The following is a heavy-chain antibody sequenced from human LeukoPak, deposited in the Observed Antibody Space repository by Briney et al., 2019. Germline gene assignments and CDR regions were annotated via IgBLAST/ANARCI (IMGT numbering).Heavy chain of an antibody. CDR2: IYPADSDT. V-gene: IGHV5-51*01. Sequence: GESLKISCKGSGYSFTSYWIGWVRQMPGKGLEWMGIIYPADSDTRYSPSFQGQVTFSADKSISTAYLQWSSLKASDTAMYYCARPVYNSDWTDAFDIWGQGAMVTVSS. CDR1: GYSFTSYW. CDR3: ARPVYNSDWTDAFDI. J-gene: IGHJ3*02. D-gene: IGHD6-19*01.